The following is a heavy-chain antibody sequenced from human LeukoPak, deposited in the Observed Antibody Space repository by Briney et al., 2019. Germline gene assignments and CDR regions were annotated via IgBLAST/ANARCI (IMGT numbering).Heavy chain of an antibody. CDR1: GGSISSYY. D-gene: IGHD4-11*01. V-gene: IGHV4-4*07. CDR2: IYTSGST. Sequence: SETLSLTCPVSGGSISSYYWSWIRQPAGKGLEWIGRIYTSGSTNYNPSLNSRVTMSVDPSKNQFSPKLGSVTAADPAVYSCAREEWAGYSNYLVYYWGEKSLGTVSS. CDR3: AREEWAGYSNYLVYY. J-gene: IGHJ4*02.